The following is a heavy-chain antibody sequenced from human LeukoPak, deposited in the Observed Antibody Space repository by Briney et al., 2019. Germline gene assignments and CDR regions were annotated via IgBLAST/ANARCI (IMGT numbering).Heavy chain of an antibody. Sequence: GGSLRLACAASGFTVSGSYMSWVRQAPGKGLEWVSVIYSTGLTYYADSVKGRFTISRDNFKNTLFLQMNSLRAEDTALYYCARGLGQWPHLDYWGQGTLVTVSS. J-gene: IGHJ4*02. CDR1: GFTVSGSY. V-gene: IGHV3-53*01. CDR2: IYSTGLT. CDR3: ARGLGQWPHLDY. D-gene: IGHD6-19*01.